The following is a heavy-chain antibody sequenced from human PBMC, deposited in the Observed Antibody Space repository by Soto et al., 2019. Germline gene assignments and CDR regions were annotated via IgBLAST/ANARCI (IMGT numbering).Heavy chain of an antibody. J-gene: IGHJ4*02. V-gene: IGHV4-34*01. CDR2: INHSGST. Sequence: QVQLQQWGAGLLKPSETLSLTCAVYGGSFSGYYWSWIRQPPGKGLEWIGEINHSGSTNYNPSLKSRATISVDTSKNQFSLKLSSVTAADTAVYYCARGEYSSLDYWGQGTLVTVSS. CDR3: ARGEYSSLDY. CDR1: GGSFSGYY. D-gene: IGHD6-6*01.